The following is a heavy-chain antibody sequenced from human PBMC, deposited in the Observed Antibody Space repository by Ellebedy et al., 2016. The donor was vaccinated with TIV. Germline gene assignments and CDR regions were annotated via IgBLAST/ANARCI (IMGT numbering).Heavy chain of an antibody. CDR2: IYHSGNP. CDR1: GYSISSGYF. D-gene: IGHD4-11*01. Sequence: MPSETLSLTCTVSGYSISSGYFWVCVRQPPGKGLEWIGRIYHSGNPYYNPSLKSRVTISVDTSKNQFSMKLSSVTAADTAVYYCAGDGTSNRFDPWGQGTLVTVSS. J-gene: IGHJ5*02. V-gene: IGHV4-38-2*02. CDR3: AGDGTSNRFDP.